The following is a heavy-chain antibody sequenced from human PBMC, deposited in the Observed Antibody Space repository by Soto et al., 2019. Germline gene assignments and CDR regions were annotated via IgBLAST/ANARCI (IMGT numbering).Heavy chain of an antibody. CDR2: ISGSGGST. Sequence: PGGSLRLSCAASGFTFSSYAMSWVRQAPGKGLEWVSAISGSGGSTYYADSVKGRFTISRDNSKNTLYLQMNSLRAEDTAVYYCAKGPSIVVVVAAYIDYWGQGTLVTVSS. CDR3: AKGPSIVVVVAAYIDY. V-gene: IGHV3-23*01. CDR1: GFTFSSYA. D-gene: IGHD2-15*01. J-gene: IGHJ4*02.